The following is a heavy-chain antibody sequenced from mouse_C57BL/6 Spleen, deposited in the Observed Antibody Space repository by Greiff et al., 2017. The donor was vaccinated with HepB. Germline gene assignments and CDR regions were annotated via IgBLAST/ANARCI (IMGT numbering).Heavy chain of an antibody. J-gene: IGHJ4*01. V-gene: IGHV1-50*01. Sequence: QVQLQQPGAELVKPGASVKLSCKASGYTFTSYWMQWVKQRPGQGLEWIGEIDPSDSYTNYNQKFKGKATLTVDTSSSTAYMQLSSLTSEDSAVYYCARSEGGTMDYWGQGTSVTVSS. D-gene: IGHD4-1*01. CDR3: ARSEGGTMDY. CDR1: GYTFTSYW. CDR2: IDPSDSYT.